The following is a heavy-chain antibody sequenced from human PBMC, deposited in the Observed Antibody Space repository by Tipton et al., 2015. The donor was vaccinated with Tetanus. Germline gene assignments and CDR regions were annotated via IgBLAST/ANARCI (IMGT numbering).Heavy chain of an antibody. V-gene: IGHV3-23*01. Sequence: SLRLSCAASGFTFSSYGMSWVRQAPGKGLEWVSVISGSGGSTYYADSVKGRFTISRDNSKNTPYLQMNSLRAEDTAVYYCAKEGETMVRGVTVDYFDYWGQGTLVTVSS. CDR3: AKEGETMVRGVTVDYFDY. CDR2: ISGSGGST. CDR1: GFTFSSYG. J-gene: IGHJ4*02. D-gene: IGHD3-10*01.